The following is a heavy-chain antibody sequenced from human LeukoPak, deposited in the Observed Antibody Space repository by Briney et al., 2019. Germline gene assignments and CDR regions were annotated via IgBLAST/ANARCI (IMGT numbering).Heavy chain of an antibody. J-gene: IGHJ4*02. CDR1: GFMFNSYV. V-gene: IGHV3-23*01. Sequence: PGGSLRLSCAASGFMFNSYVMSWVRQAPGRGLEWVSAISGSSGLTYYADSVKGRFTISRDNSKNTLFLQMNSLRAEDTAVYYCARRGESASYGDYRFDYWGQGTLVTVSS. D-gene: IGHD4-17*01. CDR2: ISGSSGLT. CDR3: ARRGESASYGDYRFDY.